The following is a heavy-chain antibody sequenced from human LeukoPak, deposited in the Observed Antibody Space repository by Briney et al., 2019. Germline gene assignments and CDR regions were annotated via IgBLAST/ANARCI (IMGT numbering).Heavy chain of an antibody. CDR2: IWYDGSNK. CDR3: ARDGVGFDY. J-gene: IGHJ4*02. Sequence: PGRPPRLSCAASGFTFSSYGMHWVRQAPGKGLEWVAVIWYDGSNKYYADSVKGRFTISRDNSKNTLYLQTNSLRAEDTAVYYCARDGVGFDYWGQGTLVTVSS. V-gene: IGHV3-33*01. D-gene: IGHD3-3*01. CDR1: GFTFSSYG.